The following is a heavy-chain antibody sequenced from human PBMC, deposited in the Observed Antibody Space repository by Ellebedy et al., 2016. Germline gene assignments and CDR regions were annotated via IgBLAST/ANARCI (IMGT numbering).Heavy chain of an antibody. D-gene: IGHD2-15*01. CDR2: INSDGSST. Sequence: GGSLRLSXAASGFTFSSYWMHWVRQAPGKGLVWVSRINSDGSSTSYADSVKGRFTISRDNAKNTLYLQMNSLRAEGTAVYYCARDPGGGDAFDIWGQGTMVTVSS. CDR3: ARDPGGGDAFDI. V-gene: IGHV3-74*01. J-gene: IGHJ3*02. CDR1: GFTFSSYW.